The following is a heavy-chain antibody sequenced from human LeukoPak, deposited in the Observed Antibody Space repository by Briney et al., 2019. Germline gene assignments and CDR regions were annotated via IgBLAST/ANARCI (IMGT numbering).Heavy chain of an antibody. CDR1: GGSISSYY. CDR2: IYDSGST. V-gene: IGHV4-59*08. Sequence: SETLSLTCTVSGGSISSYYWSWIRQPPGKGLEWIGYIYDSGSTKYNPSLKRRVIISVDTSKNQFSLKLSSVTATDTAVYYCARQSTSSLTFGYWGQGTLVTASS. J-gene: IGHJ4*02. D-gene: IGHD6-13*01. CDR3: ARQSTSSLTFGY.